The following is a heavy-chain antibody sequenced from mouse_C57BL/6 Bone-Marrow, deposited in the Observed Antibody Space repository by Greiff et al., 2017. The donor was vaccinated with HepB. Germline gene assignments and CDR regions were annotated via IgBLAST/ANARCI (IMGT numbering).Heavy chain of an antibody. J-gene: IGHJ2*01. D-gene: IGHD1-1*01. CDR1: GYAFSSSW. CDR3: ARSSSYVNYLDY. CDR2: IYPGDGDT. V-gene: IGHV1-82*01. Sequence: VQLQQSGPELVKPGASVKISCKASGYAFSSSWMNWVKQRPGKGLEWIGRIYPGDGDTNYNGKFKGKATLTADKSSSTAYMQLSSLTSEDSAVYFCARSSSYVNYLDYWGQGTTLTVSS.